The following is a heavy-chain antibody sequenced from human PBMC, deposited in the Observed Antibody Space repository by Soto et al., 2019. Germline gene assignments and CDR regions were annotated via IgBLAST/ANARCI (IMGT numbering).Heavy chain of an antibody. Sequence: ASVKVSCKASGGTFSSYAISWVRQAPGQGLEWMGGIIPIFGTANYAQKFQGRVTITADKSTSTAYMELSSLRSEDTAVYYCASFDSGHEGYYYYGMDVCGQGTKVTVS. CDR2: IIPIFGTA. CDR1: GGTFSSYA. V-gene: IGHV1-69*06. J-gene: IGHJ6*02. D-gene: IGHD5-12*01. CDR3: ASFDSGHEGYYYYGMDV.